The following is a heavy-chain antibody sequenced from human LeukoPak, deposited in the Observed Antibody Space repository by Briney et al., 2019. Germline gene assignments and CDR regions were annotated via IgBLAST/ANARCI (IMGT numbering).Heavy chain of an antibody. CDR2: IWYDGSNK. J-gene: IGHJ4*02. D-gene: IGHD1-26*01. V-gene: IGHV3-33*01. CDR3: ARDGSGSYYGGPSAYFDY. CDR1: GFTFSSYG. Sequence: HPGGSLRLSCAASGFTFSSYGMHWVRQAPGKGLEWVAVIWYDGSNKYYADSVKGRFTISRDNSKNTLYLQMDSLRAEDTAVYYCARDGSGSYYGGPSAYFDYWGQGTLVTVSS.